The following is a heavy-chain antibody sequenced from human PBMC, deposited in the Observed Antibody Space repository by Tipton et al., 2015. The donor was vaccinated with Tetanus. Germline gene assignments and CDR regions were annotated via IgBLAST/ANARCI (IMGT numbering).Heavy chain of an antibody. D-gene: IGHD3-22*01. CDR2: ISAGGHST. Sequence: QLVQSGGALIQPGGSLRLSCEASGFFFISYGMSWVRQAPGKGPEWVSAISAGGHSTYYADSVKGRFTLSRDNPRNTLYLEMNSLRADDTAIYYCAKSNYYDTSGRPTGCFDYWGRGTLVTVSS. V-gene: IGHV3-23*04. CDR1: GFFFISYG. J-gene: IGHJ4*02. CDR3: AKSNYYDTSGRPTGCFDY.